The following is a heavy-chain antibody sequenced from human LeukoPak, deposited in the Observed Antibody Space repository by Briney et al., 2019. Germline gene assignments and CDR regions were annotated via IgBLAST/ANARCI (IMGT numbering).Heavy chain of an antibody. CDR3: ARDREGGYNYDAFDI. V-gene: IGHV3-30-3*01. CDR2: ISYDGSNK. J-gene: IGHJ3*02. Sequence: GGSLRLSCAASGFTFSSYAMHWVRQAPGKGLEWVAVISYDGSNKYYADSVKGRFTISRDNSKNTLYLQMNSLRAEDTAVYYCARDREGGYNYDAFDIWGQGIMVTVSS. CDR1: GFTFSSYA. D-gene: IGHD5-24*01.